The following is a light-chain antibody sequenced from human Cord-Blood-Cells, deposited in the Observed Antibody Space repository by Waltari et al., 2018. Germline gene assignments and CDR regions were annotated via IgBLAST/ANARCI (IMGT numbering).Light chain of an antibody. CDR3: QQYGSSPPLT. Sequence: EIVLTQSPGTLPLSPGERITLSCRASQSVSSSYLAWYQQKPGQAPRLLIYGASSSATGIPDRFSGSGSGTEFTLIISRLEPEDFAVYYCQQYGSSPPLTFGGGTKVEIK. CDR2: GAS. V-gene: IGKV3-20*01. J-gene: IGKJ4*01. CDR1: QSVSSSY.